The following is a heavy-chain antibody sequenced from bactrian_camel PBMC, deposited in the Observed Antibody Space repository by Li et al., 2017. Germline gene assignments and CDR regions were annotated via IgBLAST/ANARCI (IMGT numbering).Heavy chain of an antibody. CDR2: IINAGGRT. V-gene: IGHV3S1*01. Sequence: HVQLVESGGGLVQPGGSLRLSCAASGFTFSNYGMSWVRQAPGKGLEWVSGIINAGGRTYYANSVKGRFTISRDNARNTLYLQLSSLKIEDTAMYYCVVREFRRSGGQGTQVTVS. J-gene: IGHJ6*01. CDR3: VVREFRRS. CDR1: GFTFSNYG.